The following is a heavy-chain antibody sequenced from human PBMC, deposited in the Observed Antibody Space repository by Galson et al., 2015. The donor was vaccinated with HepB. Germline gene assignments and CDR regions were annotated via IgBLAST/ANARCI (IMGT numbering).Heavy chain of an antibody. CDR2: IRYDGSNK. CDR1: GFTFSSYG. CDR3: AKDRPSYYYDSSGYYALGDADY. V-gene: IGHV3-30*02. D-gene: IGHD3-22*01. J-gene: IGHJ4*02. Sequence: SLRLSCAASGFTFSSYGMHWVRQAPGKGLEWVAFIRYDGSNKYYADSVKGRFTISRDNSKNTLYLQMNSLRAEDTAVYYCAKDRPSYYYDSSGYYALGDADYWGQGTLVTVSS.